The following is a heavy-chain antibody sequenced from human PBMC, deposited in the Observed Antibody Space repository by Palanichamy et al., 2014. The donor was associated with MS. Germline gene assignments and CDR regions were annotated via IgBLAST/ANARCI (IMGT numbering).Heavy chain of an antibody. J-gene: IGHJ4*02. CDR2: IYPGDSDT. CDR3: ARESDDAHCSSRCFADY. D-gene: IGHD2-2*01. CDR1: GYTFTAYW. Sequence: EVQLVQSGAEVKKPGESLKISCKASGYTFTAYWIGWVRQMPGKGLEWMGIIYPGDSDTRYSPSFQGQVTISADKSISTAYLQWSSLEASDTAMYYCARESDDAHCSSRCFADYWGQGTLVTVSA. V-gene: IGHV5-51*01.